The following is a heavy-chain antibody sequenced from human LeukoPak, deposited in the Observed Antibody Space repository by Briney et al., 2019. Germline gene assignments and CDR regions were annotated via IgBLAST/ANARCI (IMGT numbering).Heavy chain of an antibody. D-gene: IGHD3-22*01. Sequence: GGSLRLSCTASGFTFSDYDMSWIRQVPGKGLEWVSYISCSGSTIYYADSVKGRFTISRDNAKNSLYLQMNSLRAEDTAVYYCARASITMIVVVHYGMDVWGQGTTVTVSS. CDR3: ARASITMIVVVHYGMDV. V-gene: IGHV3-11*01. J-gene: IGHJ6*02. CDR1: GFTFSDYD. CDR2: ISCSGSTI.